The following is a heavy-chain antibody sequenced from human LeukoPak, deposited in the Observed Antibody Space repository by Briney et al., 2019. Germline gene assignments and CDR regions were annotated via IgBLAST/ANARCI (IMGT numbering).Heavy chain of an antibody. CDR1: GGTFNNYA. Sequence: SVKVSCKASGGTFNNYAFSWMRQAPGQGLEWMGGLIPIFGTPNYAQKFQGRVTIAADKSTSTAYMELSSLQSEDTAVYYCARALWEQRSSAYFDYWGQGTLVTVSS. J-gene: IGHJ4*02. V-gene: IGHV1-69*06. CDR2: LIPIFGTP. CDR3: ARALWEQRSSAYFDY. D-gene: IGHD1-26*01.